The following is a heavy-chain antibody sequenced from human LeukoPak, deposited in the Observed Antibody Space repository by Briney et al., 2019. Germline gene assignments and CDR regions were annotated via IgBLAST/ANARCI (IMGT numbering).Heavy chain of an antibody. CDR2: IYYSGST. CDR1: GGSFSGYY. V-gene: IGHV4-34*01. Sequence: SETLSLTCAVYGGSFSGYYWSWIRQAPGKGLEWLGSIYYSGSTYYNPSLKSRVTISVDTSKNQFSLKQSSVTAADTAVYYCARPSTLYAGFDYWGQGTLVTVSS. CDR3: ARPSTLYAGFDY. D-gene: IGHD5/OR15-5a*01. J-gene: IGHJ4*02.